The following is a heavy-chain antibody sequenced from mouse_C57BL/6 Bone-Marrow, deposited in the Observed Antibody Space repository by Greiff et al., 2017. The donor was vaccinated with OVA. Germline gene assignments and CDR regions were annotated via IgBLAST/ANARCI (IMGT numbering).Heavy chain of an antibody. CDR2: IWSAGST. V-gene: IGHV2-6-1*01. J-gene: IGHJ3*01. Sequence: QVQLKESGPGLVAPSQSLSITCTVSGFSLTSYGVHWVRQPPGKGLEWLVVIWSAGSTTYNSALKSRLSISKDNSKSQVFLKMNSLQTDDTAMYYCARHHRSGAWFAYWGQGTLVTVSA. D-gene: IGHD3-2*02. CDR3: ARHHRSGAWFAY. CDR1: GFSLTSYG.